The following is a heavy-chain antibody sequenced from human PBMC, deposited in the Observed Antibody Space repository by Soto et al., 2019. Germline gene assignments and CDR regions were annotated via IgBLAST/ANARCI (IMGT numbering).Heavy chain of an antibody. J-gene: IGHJ6*03. Sequence: QVQLQESGPGLVTPSQTLSLTCIVSGDSISRGGYFWTWIRQHPGKGLEWIGYIYDSGSAFYNPSVKSRVTMSVDASKNQFSLNLRSVTAADTAVFYCARGILRPNHYMDVWGKGTAVAVSS. CDR2: IYDSGSA. CDR1: GDSISRGGYF. V-gene: IGHV4-31*03. D-gene: IGHD1-26*01. CDR3: ARGILRPNHYMDV.